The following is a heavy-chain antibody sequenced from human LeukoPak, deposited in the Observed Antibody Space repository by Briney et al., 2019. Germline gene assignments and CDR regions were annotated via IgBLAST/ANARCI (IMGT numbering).Heavy chain of an antibody. V-gene: IGHV3-30-3*01. CDR2: ISHDGSKK. J-gene: IGHJ4*02. CDR3: ARGPSGSNYLDY. D-gene: IGHD1-26*01. CDR1: GFTFSSYV. Sequence: GGSLRLSCAASGFTFSSYVMHWVRQAPGKGLEWVTVISHDGSKKYYADSVKGRFTISGDNSKNTLYLQMNSLRAEDTAVYYCARGPSGSNYLDYWGQGTLVTVSS.